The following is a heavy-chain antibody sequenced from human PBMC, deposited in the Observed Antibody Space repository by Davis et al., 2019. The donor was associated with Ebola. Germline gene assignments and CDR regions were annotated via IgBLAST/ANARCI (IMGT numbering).Heavy chain of an antibody. V-gene: IGHV4-59*08. CDR3: ARQHTSGHMMLFDY. CDR2: IYYSGST. CDR1: GGSITSYY. Sequence: SETLSPTCTVSGGSITSYYWSWIRQPPGKGLEWIGYIYYSGSTNYNPSLKGRVSISADTSKNQFSLKLSSMTAADTAVHYCARQHTSGHMMLFDYWGQGTLVTVSS. D-gene: IGHD6-19*01. J-gene: IGHJ4*02.